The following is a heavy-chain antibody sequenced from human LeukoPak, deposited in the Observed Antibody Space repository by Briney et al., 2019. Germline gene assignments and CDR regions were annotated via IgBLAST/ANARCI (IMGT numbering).Heavy chain of an antibody. CDR1: GGSISSSSYY. J-gene: IGHJ3*02. Sequence: SETLSLTCTVSGGSISSSSYYWGWIRQPPGKGLEWIGSIYYSGSTYYNPPLKSRVTISVDTSKNQFSLKLSSVTAADTAVYYCARHSQWLVVSGAFDIWGQGTMVTVSS. CDR3: ARHSQWLVVSGAFDI. CDR2: IYYSGST. D-gene: IGHD6-19*01. V-gene: IGHV4-39*01.